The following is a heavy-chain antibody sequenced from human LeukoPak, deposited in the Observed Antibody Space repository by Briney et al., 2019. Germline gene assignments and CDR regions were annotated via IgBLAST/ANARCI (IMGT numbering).Heavy chain of an antibody. CDR2: INHSGGST. D-gene: IGHD6-19*01. J-gene: IGHJ4*02. V-gene: IGHV1-46*01. Sequence: ASVKVSCKASGYTFTSYYMHWVRQAPGQGLEWMGIINHSGGSTSYAQKFQGRVTMTRDMSTSTVYMELSSLRFEDTAVYYCARLNSSGWYGYFDYWGQGTLVTVSS. CDR1: GYTFTSYY. CDR3: ARLNSSGWYGYFDY.